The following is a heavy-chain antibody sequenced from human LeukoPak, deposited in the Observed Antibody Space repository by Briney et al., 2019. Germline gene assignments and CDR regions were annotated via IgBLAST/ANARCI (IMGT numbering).Heavy chain of an antibody. V-gene: IGHV4-34*01. D-gene: IGHD3-10*01. Sequence: SETLSLTCAVYGGSFSGYYWSWIRQPPGKGLEWIGSIYYSGSTYYNPSLKSRVTISVDTSKNQFSLKLSSVTAADTAVYYCARQRGLWFGEFPSFFDYWGQGTLVTVSS. CDR1: GGSFSGYY. J-gene: IGHJ4*02. CDR3: ARQRGLWFGEFPSFFDY. CDR2: IYYSGST.